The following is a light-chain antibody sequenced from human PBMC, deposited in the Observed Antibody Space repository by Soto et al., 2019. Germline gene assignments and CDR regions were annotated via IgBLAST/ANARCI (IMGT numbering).Light chain of an antibody. CDR2: GAS. Sequence: EIVVTQSPATLSASPGERVTLSCRASQSVGTYLAWYQQKPGQAPRLLIYGASSRATGIPDRFSGSGSGTDFTLTISRLEPEDFAVYYCQQYGSSPPWTFGQGTKVDIK. CDR3: QQYGSSPPWT. CDR1: QSVGTY. V-gene: IGKV3-20*01. J-gene: IGKJ1*01.